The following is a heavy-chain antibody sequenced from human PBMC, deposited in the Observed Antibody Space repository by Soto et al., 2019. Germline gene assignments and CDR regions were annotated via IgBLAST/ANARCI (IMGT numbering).Heavy chain of an antibody. D-gene: IGHD6-19*01. Sequence: PGGSLRLSCAASGFTFSSYAMTWVRQTPGKGLEWVSVITGSGGSTYYADSVKGRFMISRDNFKNTLYLQMNSLRAEDTALYYCAKGYNSGWSFFDYWGQGTLVTVSS. J-gene: IGHJ4*02. CDR3: AKGYNSGWSFFDY. V-gene: IGHV3-23*01. CDR2: ITGSGGST. CDR1: GFTFSSYA.